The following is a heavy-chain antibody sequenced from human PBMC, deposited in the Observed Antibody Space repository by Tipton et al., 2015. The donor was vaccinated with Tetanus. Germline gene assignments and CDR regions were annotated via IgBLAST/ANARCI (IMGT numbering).Heavy chain of an antibody. Sequence: GSLRLSCEASEFTFSTYPMHWVRQAPGKGLEWVSAIGDTEFVTYYADSLKGRFTISRDNSKNTLSLQMISLRAEDTAIYYCARGRERCRGTNCHRATDYWGQGTLVTVSS. J-gene: IGHJ4*02. CDR1: EFTFSTYP. D-gene: IGHD2-2*01. CDR3: ARGRERCRGTNCHRATDY. CDR2: IGDTEFVT. V-gene: IGHV3-23*01.